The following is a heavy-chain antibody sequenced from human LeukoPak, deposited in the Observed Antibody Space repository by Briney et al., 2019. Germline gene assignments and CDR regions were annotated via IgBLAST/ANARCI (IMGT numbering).Heavy chain of an antibody. Sequence: ASVKVSCKASGYTLTSYYMHWVRQVPGQGLEWMGIVNPSGGSTSYAQKFQGRVTMTRDTSTSTVYMELSSLRSEDTAVYYCARGIYNTYLDYWGQGTLVTVSS. J-gene: IGHJ4*02. CDR1: GYTLTSYY. V-gene: IGHV1-46*01. CDR3: ARGIYNTYLDY. CDR2: VNPSGGST. D-gene: IGHD1-1*01.